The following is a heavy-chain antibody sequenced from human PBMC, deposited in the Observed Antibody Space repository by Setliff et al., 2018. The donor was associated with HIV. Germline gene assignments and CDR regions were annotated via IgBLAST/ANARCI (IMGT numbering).Heavy chain of an antibody. J-gene: IGHJ5*02. CDR1: GGSTTSHY. CDR3: ARVEIMELRGNWFDP. Sequence: KASETLSLTCSVSGGSTTSHYWSWIRQPPGKGLEWIGYIYYSGDTIYNPSLKSRVTMSVDTSKNHFSLRLRFVTAADTAIYYCARVEIMELRGNWFDPWGQGTLVTVS. CDR2: IYYSGDT. D-gene: IGHD1-7*01. V-gene: IGHV4-59*11.